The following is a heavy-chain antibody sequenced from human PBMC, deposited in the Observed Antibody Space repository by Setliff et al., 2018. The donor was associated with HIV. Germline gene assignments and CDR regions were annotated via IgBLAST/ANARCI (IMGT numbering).Heavy chain of an antibody. D-gene: IGHD4-17*01. CDR2: IYYSGST. V-gene: IGHV4-39*01. CDR1: GGSISSSSYY. Sequence: PSETLSLTFTVSGGSISSSSYYWGWIRQPPGKGLEWIGSIYYSGSTYYNPSLKSRVTVSVDTSKNQFSLKLSSVTAADTAVYYCARQSVRHDAFDIWGQGTMVTVSS. CDR3: ARQSVRHDAFDI. J-gene: IGHJ3*02.